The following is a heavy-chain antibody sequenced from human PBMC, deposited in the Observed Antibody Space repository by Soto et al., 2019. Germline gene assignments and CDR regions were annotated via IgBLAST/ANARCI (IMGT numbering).Heavy chain of an antibody. D-gene: IGHD7-27*01. CDR3: VRGTGTRARAVLLD. V-gene: IGHV4-30-4*01. J-gene: IGHJ4*02. CDR1: GDPLSSGDYY. Sequence: QVQLQESGPGVVKPSQTLSLTCTVSGDPLSSGDYYWRWIRHRPGKGLEWIGSIFYTGSSYYNPSLRSRVSISVDTSKNQFSLNVDSVSAADTAVYYCVRGTGTRARAVLLDWGQGTLITVSS. CDR2: IFYTGSS.